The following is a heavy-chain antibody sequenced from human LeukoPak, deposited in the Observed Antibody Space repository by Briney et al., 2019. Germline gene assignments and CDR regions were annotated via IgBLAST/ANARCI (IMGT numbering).Heavy chain of an antibody. D-gene: IGHD2-21*02. CDR1: GYSISSGYY. V-gene: IGHV4-38-2*02. CDR3: ARLKDRGDCIDY. Sequence: SETLSLTCTVSGYSISSGYYWGWIRQPPGKGLEWIGSIYHSGSTYYNPSLKSRVTISVDTSKNQFSLKLSSVTAADTAVYYCARLKDRGDCIDYWGQGTLVTVSS. CDR2: IYHSGST. J-gene: IGHJ4*02.